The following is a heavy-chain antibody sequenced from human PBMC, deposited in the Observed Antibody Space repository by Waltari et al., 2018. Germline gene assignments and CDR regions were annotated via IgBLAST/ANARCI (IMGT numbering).Heavy chain of an antibody. CDR3: IRPFEMGID. J-gene: IGHJ4*02. Sequence: EVQLVESGGALVQPGGYLKLSCAASGLIISDYALHWVRQASGKGREWGGRIRSRFKDDETAYAESAQGRFTISRDDSNNTAYLEMNSLKTDDTAVYYCIRPFEMGIDWGQGTQVTVSS. CDR2: IRSRFKDDET. V-gene: IGHV3-73*01. D-gene: IGHD7-27*01. CDR1: GLIISDYA.